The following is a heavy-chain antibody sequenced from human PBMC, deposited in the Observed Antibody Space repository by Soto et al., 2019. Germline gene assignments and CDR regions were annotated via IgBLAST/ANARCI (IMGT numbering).Heavy chain of an antibody. CDR2: IYYSGST. CDR1: GGSVSSSSYY. Sequence: SETLSLTCTVSGGSVSSSSYYWTWIRQPPGKGLEWIGHIYYSGSTNYNPSLKSRVTISVDTSKNQFSLRLSSVTAVDTAVYYCAGAAAHDNWGQGTLVTVSS. CDR3: AGAAAHDN. D-gene: IGHD6-13*01. J-gene: IGHJ4*02. V-gene: IGHV4-61*01.